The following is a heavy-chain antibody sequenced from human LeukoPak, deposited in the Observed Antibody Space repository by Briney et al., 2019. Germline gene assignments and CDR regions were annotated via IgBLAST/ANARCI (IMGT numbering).Heavy chain of an antibody. D-gene: IGHD6-19*01. Sequence: SQTLSLTCAISGDSVSSNSAAWHWIRQSPSRGLEWLGRTYYRSKWYNDYAVSVKSRVAINPDTSKNQFSLQLNSVTPEDTAVYYCVRQYSSGWSYYFGMDGWGQGTTVTGSS. CDR2: TYYRSKWYN. CDR3: VRQYSSGWSYYFGMDG. CDR1: GDSVSSNSAA. V-gene: IGHV6-1*01. J-gene: IGHJ6*02.